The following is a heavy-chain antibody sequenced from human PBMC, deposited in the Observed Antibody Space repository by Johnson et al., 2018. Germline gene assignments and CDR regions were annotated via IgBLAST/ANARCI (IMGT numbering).Heavy chain of an antibody. D-gene: IGHD3-16*02. CDR2: IWYDGSNK. Sequence: QVQLVESGGGVVQPGRSLRLSCAASGFTFSSYGMHWVRQAPGKGLEWVAVIWYDGSNKYYADSVKGRFTISRDNSKNTLYLKMNSVRAEDTAVYYCARVMITCGGVIANGAAFDIWGQGTMVTVSS. CDR3: ARVMITCGGVIANGAAFDI. V-gene: IGHV3-33*01. J-gene: IGHJ3*02. CDR1: GFTFSSYG.